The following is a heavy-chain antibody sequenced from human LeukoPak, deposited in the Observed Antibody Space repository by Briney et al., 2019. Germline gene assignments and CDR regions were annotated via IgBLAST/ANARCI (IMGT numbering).Heavy chain of an antibody. CDR2: INHSGST. J-gene: IGHJ4*02. Sequence: SETLSLTCAVYGGSFSGYYWSWIRQPPGKGLEWIGEINHSGSTNYNPSLKSRVTISVDTSKNQFSLKLSSVTAADTAVYYCARGGTLAYYYDSSGYFTLDYWGQGTLVTVPS. D-gene: IGHD3-22*01. CDR3: ARGGTLAYYYDSSGYFTLDY. CDR1: GGSFSGYY. V-gene: IGHV4-34*01.